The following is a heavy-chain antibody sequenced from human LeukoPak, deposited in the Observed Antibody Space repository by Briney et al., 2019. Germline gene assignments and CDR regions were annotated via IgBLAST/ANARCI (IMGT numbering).Heavy chain of an antibody. V-gene: IGHV3-9*01. D-gene: IGHD5-12*01. CDR1: GFTFDDYA. Sequence: GGSLRLSCAASGFTFDDYAMHWVRQAPGKGLEWVSGISWNSGSIGYADSVKGRFTISRDNAKNSLYLQMNSLRAEDTALYYCAKDRTLGGYSGYDPHYLDYWGQGTLVTVSS. CDR3: AKDRTLGGYSGYDPHYLDY. CDR2: ISWNSGSI. J-gene: IGHJ4*02.